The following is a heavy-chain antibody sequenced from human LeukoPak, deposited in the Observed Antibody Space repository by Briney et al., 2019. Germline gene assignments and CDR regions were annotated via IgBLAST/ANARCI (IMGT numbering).Heavy chain of an antibody. CDR3: AREDATAYSSGHVTYYFDY. CDR2: ISSSASGI. D-gene: IGHD5-18*01. V-gene: IGHV3-48*02. Sequence: GGSLRLSCAASGFVFSSYSMNWVRQAAGKGLEWVSYISSSASGIYYADSVKGRFTISRDNARNSLYLQINSLRDEDTAVYYCAREDATAYSSGHVTYYFDYRGQGTLVTVSS. CDR1: GFVFSSYS. J-gene: IGHJ4*02.